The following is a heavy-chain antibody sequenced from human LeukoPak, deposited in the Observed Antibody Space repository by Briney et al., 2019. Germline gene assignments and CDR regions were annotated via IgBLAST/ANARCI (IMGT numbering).Heavy chain of an antibody. Sequence: PSETLSLTCTVSGGSISSGSYYWRWIRQPAGKGLEWIGRIYTSGSTNYNPSLKGRVTISVDTSKNQFSLKLRSVTAADTAVYYCARQDSSGYYYEGYFQHWGQGTLVTVSS. V-gene: IGHV4-61*02. CDR3: ARQDSSGYYYEGYFQH. J-gene: IGHJ1*01. CDR1: GGSISSGSYY. CDR2: IYTSGST. D-gene: IGHD3-22*01.